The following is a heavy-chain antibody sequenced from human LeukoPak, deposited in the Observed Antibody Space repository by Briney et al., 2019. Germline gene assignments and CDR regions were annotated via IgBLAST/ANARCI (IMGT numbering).Heavy chain of an antibody. V-gene: IGHV1-69*04. CDR1: GGTFSSYA. Sequence: SVKVSCKASGGTFSSYAISWVRQAPGQGLEWMGRIIPILGIANYAQKFQGRVTITADKSTSTAYMELSSLRSEDTAVYYCARGRYSSSWYNDYWGQGTLVTVSS. J-gene: IGHJ4*02. D-gene: IGHD6-13*01. CDR2: IIPILGIA. CDR3: ARGRYSSSWYNDY.